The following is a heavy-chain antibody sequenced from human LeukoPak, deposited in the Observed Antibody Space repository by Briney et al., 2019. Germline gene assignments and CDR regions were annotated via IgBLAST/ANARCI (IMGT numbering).Heavy chain of an antibody. J-gene: IGHJ5*02. V-gene: IGHV3-53*04. CDR3: ARALSGGFDP. Sequence: GGSLRLSCAASGFTVSSNYMSWVRQAPGKGLEWVSVIYSGGSTYYADTVKGRFTLYRNNSNDTLYLQMNSPRAQDTALYYCARALSGGFDPWGQGTLVTVSS. CDR1: GFTVSSNY. CDR2: IYSGGST.